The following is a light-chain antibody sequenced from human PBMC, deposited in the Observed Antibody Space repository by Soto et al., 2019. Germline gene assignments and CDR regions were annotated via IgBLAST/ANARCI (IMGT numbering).Light chain of an antibody. CDR1: SSDVGAYND. Sequence: QSVLTQPASVSGSPGQAITISCTGTSSDVGAYNDVSWYQQHPGKAPKVMIYEVSNRPSGVSHRFSGSKSGNTASLTISGLQPEDEAEYYCSSYTSLAGVFGGGTKLTVL. CDR3: SSYTSLAGV. CDR2: EVS. J-gene: IGLJ2*01. V-gene: IGLV2-14*01.